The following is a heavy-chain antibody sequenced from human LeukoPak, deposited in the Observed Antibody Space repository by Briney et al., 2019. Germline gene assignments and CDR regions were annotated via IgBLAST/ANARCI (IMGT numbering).Heavy chain of an antibody. V-gene: IGHV3-30-3*02. Sequence: PGGSLRLSCAASGFTFSSHAMHWVRQAPGKGLEWVAVISYDGSNKYYADSVKGRFTISRDNSKNTLYLQMNSLRAEDTAVYYCAKTRGGPGDFWSGPPGYWGQGTLVTVSS. D-gene: IGHD3-3*01. CDR2: ISYDGSNK. CDR3: AKTRGGPGDFWSGPPGY. CDR1: GFTFSSHA. J-gene: IGHJ4*02.